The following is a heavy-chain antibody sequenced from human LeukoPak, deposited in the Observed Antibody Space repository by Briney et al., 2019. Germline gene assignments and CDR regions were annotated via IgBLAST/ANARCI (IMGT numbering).Heavy chain of an antibody. CDR1: GGSISGSTFF. D-gene: IGHD2-2*02. CDR2: IFYSGNT. J-gene: IGHJ5*01. Sequence: SETLSLTCTVSGGSISGSTFFWRWIRQHPGKGLEWIGYIFYSGNTYYNPSLKSRVSISVDTSKNQFSLKLTSVTAADTAVYSCARGGRYCSSTKCYKVDWFDSWGQGILVTVSS. V-gene: IGHV4-31*03. CDR3: ARGGRYCSSTKCYKVDWFDS.